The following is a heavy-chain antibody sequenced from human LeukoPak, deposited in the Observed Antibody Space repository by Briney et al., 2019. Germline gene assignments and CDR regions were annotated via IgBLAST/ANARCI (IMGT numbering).Heavy chain of an antibody. V-gene: IGHV4-39*01. Sequence: SETLSLTCTVSGGSVSSSSYYWGWIRQPPGKGLEWIGTIYYTGSTYYNPSLKSRVTIAVDMSKNQFSLELSSVTAADTAVYYCASQAYCGGDCYNDYWGQGILVTVSS. D-gene: IGHD2-21*02. J-gene: IGHJ4*02. CDR2: IYYTGST. CDR3: ASQAYCGGDCYNDY. CDR1: GGSVSSSSYY.